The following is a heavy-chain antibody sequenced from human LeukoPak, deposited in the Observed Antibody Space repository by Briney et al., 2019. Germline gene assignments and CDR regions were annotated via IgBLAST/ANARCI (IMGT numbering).Heavy chain of an antibody. J-gene: IGHJ4*02. CDR2: IYHSGST. Sequence: SETLSLTCAVSGGSISSGGYSWSCIRQPPGKGLEWIGYIYHSGSTYYNPSLKSRVTISVDRSKNQFSLKLSSVTAADTAVYYCARAHYDILTGYFYYFDYWGQGTLVTVSS. V-gene: IGHV4-30-2*01. CDR3: ARAHYDILTGYFYYFDY. D-gene: IGHD3-9*01. CDR1: GGSISSGGYS.